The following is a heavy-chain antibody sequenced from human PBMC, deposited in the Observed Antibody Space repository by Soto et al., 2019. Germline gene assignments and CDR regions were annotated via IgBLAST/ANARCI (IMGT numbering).Heavy chain of an antibody. D-gene: IGHD3-10*01. CDR2: MNPNSGDT. CDR3: ARGELLWVGEVLR. J-gene: IGHJ4*02. Sequence: QVQLVQSGAEVKKPGASVKVSCKASGYTFTSYEINWVRQATGQGLGWMGWMNPNSGDTGYAQKFQGRVSMTRNTSRSTAEMELSSLRSADTAVYYCARGELLWVGEVLRWGQGTLVTVSS. V-gene: IGHV1-8*01. CDR1: GYTFTSYE.